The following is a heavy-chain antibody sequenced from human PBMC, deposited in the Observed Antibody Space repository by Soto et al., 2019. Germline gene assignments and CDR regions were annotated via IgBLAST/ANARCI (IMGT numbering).Heavy chain of an antibody. CDR3: ARAVRDIVGAIYFDY. CDR1: GLTVSSNY. V-gene: IGHV3-53*01. Sequence: PGGSLRLSCSASGLTVSSNYMSWVRQAPGKGLEWVSVIYSGGSTYCADSVKGRFTISRDNSKNTLYLQMNSLRAEDTDVYYCARAVRDIVGAIYFDYRGQVTRVTVSS. CDR2: IYSGGST. D-gene: IGHD1-26*01. J-gene: IGHJ4*02.